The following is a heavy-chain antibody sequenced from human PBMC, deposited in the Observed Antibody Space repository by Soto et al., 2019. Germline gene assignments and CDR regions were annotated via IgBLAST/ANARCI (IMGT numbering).Heavy chain of an antibody. CDR2: ISGSGGST. D-gene: IGHD2-2*01. CDR3: AKAHRPLGYCSSTSCYDGYYYYYMDV. Sequence: GGSLRLSCAASGFTFSSYAMSWVRQAPGKGLEWVSAISGSGGSTYYADSVKGRFTISRDNSKNTLYLQMNSLRAEDTAVYYCAKAHRPLGYCSSTSCYDGYYYYYMDVWGKGTTVTVSS. V-gene: IGHV3-23*01. J-gene: IGHJ6*03. CDR1: GFTFSSYA.